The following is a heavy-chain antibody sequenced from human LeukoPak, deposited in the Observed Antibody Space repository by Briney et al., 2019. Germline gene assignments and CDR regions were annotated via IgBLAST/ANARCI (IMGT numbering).Heavy chain of an antibody. Sequence: SQTLSLTCAVSGGSISSGGYSWSWIRQPPGKGLEWIGYIYHSGSTYYNPSLKSRVTISVDTSKNQLSLKLSSVTAADTAVYYCARHPGGSQFTLYYYYMDVWGKGTTVTVSS. V-gene: IGHV4-30-2*03. CDR3: ARHPGGSQFTLYYYYMDV. J-gene: IGHJ6*03. CDR2: IYHSGST. CDR1: GGSISSGGYS. D-gene: IGHD1-26*01.